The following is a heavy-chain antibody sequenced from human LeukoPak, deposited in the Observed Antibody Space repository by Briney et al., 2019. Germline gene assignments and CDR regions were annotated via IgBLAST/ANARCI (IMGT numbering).Heavy chain of an antibody. CDR3: ARDGKSGGTTLFYMDV. CDR1: GYTFSKYA. D-gene: IGHD4-11*01. V-gene: IGHV1-2*02. CDR2: INPNSGGT. Sequence: ASVKVSCKASGYTFSKYAMNWVRQAPGQGLEWMGWINPNSGGTNYAQKFQGRVTMTRDTSISTAYMELSRLRSDDTAVYYCARDGKSGGTTLFYMDVWGKGTTVTVSS. J-gene: IGHJ6*03.